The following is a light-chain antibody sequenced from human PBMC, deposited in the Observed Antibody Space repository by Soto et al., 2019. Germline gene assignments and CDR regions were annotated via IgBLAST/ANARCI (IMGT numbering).Light chain of an antibody. CDR1: HSVSSN. V-gene: IGKV3-11*01. Sequence: EIVLTQSPATLSLSPGERAILSCRASHSVSSNLAWYQQKPGQAPRLFIYDASNRATGIPARFSGSGSGTDFTLTISSLEPEDFAVYYCQQRSSWPLTFGGGTKVDIK. J-gene: IGKJ4*01. CDR2: DAS. CDR3: QQRSSWPLT.